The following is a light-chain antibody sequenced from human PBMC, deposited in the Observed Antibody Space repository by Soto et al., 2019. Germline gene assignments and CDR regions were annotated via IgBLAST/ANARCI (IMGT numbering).Light chain of an antibody. J-gene: IGLJ3*02. V-gene: IGLV1-44*01. CDR1: SSNIGSNT. CDR3: AAWDDSLSWV. Sequence: HSVLTQPPSASGTPGQRVTISCSGSSSNIGSNTVNWYQQLPGTAPKHLIFSNNQRPSGVPDRFSGSKSGTSASLAISGLQPEDEADYYCAAWDDSLSWVFGGGTQLTVL. CDR2: SNN.